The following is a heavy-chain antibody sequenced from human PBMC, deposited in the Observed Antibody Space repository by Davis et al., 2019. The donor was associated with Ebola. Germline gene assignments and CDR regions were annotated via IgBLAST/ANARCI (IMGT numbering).Heavy chain of an antibody. J-gene: IGHJ4*02. D-gene: IGHD1-1*01. Sequence: GESLKISCVASGFTFSNHAMHWVRQAPGKGLEWVAVTSHNERERFYGESVQGRFTISRDNSENVLYLQMDSRRPDDTAIYFCARALHDEVLDYWGQGTPVTVSS. CDR3: ARALHDEVLDY. CDR2: TSHNERER. CDR1: GFTFSNHA. V-gene: IGHV3-30*04.